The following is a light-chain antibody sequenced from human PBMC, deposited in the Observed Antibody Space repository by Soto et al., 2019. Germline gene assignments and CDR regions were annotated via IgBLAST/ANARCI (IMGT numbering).Light chain of an antibody. Sequence: EIVMTQSPATLSVSPGERATLSCRASQSVSSNLAWYQPKPGQAPRLLIYGASTRATGVPARFSGSRSGTEFTLTVSSLQSEDFAVYYCQQYNNWPPWTFGPGTKVDIK. J-gene: IGKJ3*01. V-gene: IGKV3-15*01. CDR3: QQYNNWPPWT. CDR2: GAS. CDR1: QSVSSN.